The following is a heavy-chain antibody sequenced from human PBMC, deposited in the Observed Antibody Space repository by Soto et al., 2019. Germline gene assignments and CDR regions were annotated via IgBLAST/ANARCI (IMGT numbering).Heavy chain of an antibody. CDR3: ARGRSWYGHDY. CDR2: IYRTGGT. D-gene: IGHD3-10*01. Sequence: SETVSLTCGVSWGSFTRNNWWAWVRPPPGQGVGWVVGIYRTGGTQYNPCLKRRVTISLNKSENQFNLKVNSLTAADTAVYYCARGRSWYGHDYWGQGTLVTVSS. J-gene: IGHJ4*02. V-gene: IGHV4-4*02. CDR1: WGSFTRNNW.